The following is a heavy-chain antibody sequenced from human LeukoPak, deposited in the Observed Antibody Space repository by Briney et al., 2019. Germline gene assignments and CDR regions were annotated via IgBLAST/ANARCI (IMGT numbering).Heavy chain of an antibody. CDR3: AKEQYSSLWGYYYYYMDV. CDR2: IKQNGSEK. V-gene: IGHV3-7*01. J-gene: IGHJ6*03. D-gene: IGHD6-6*01. CDR1: GFTFRNYW. Sequence: GCALRLSCAPSGFTFRNYWMTLVRQAPGTGLEWVANIKQNGSEKHYVGSLKGRFTITRDNAKIAVYLQMNSLRADDAAVYYCAKEQYSSLWGYYYYYMDVWGKGTTVTVSS.